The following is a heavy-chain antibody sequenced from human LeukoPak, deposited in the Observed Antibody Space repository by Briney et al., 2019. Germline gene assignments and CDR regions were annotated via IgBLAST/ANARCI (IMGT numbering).Heavy chain of an antibody. CDR3: APSVVVTAHFDN. J-gene: IGHJ4*02. V-gene: IGHV1-2*02. D-gene: IGHD2-21*02. Sequence: ASVKVSCKASGYTFTGYYMHWVRQAPGQGLEWMGWINPNSGGTNYAHKFQGRVTMTRDTSISTAHMELSRRRSDDTDLYYRAPSVVVTAHFDNWGQGTLVTGSS. CDR2: INPNSGGT. CDR1: GYTFTGYY.